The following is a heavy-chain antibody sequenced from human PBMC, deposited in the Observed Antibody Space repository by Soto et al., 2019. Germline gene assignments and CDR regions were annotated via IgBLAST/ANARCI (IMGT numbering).Heavy chain of an antibody. D-gene: IGHD3-22*01. V-gene: IGHV1-69*13. Sequence: SVKVSCKASGGTFNSYDINWVRQAPGQGLEWMGGIIPIVETPKYAQKFQGRVTITADESTNTVYMELSSLRSEDTAMYYCARLSRPNYYDTSGFFKDNWFDPWGQGTLVTVSS. CDR1: GGTFNSYD. CDR2: IIPIVETP. CDR3: ARLSRPNYYDTSGFFKDNWFDP. J-gene: IGHJ5*02.